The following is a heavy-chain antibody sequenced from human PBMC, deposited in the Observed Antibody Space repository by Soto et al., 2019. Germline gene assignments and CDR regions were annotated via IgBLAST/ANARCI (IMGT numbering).Heavy chain of an antibody. V-gene: IGHV4-31*03. CDR2: STYTGGT. CDR1: GGCLREFGHF. D-gene: IGHD3-16*01. CDR3: ATDSGGPPLNRFDS. J-gene: IGHJ5*01. Sequence: SETLSLTCTVSGGCLREFGHFWTWILQRPGRGLELIGYSTYTGGTYYSPSLQSRISISVDTSKNQFSLTLNSVTAADTAVYYCATDSGGPPLNRFDSWGHGTLVTVSS.